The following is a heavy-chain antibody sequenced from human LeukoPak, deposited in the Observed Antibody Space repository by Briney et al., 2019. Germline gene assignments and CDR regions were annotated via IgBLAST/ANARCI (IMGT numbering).Heavy chain of an antibody. V-gene: IGHV3-74*01. CDR3: ARVSGPGMNEYYHL. Sequence: GGSLRLSCAASGITFSVAWMHWVRQAPGKGLVWVSRINDDGSFRRYANSVKGRFTISRDNAKNTLFLQMDSLRAEDTAVYYCARVSGPGMNEYYHLWGQGTLVTVSS. CDR1: GITFSVAW. CDR2: INDDGSFR. D-gene: IGHD3-10*01. J-gene: IGHJ1*01.